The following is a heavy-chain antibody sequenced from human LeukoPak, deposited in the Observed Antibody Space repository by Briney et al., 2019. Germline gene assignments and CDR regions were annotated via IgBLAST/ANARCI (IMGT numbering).Heavy chain of an antibody. CDR2: INHSGST. D-gene: IGHD3-22*01. CDR3: ARGLSYYEP. J-gene: IGHJ5*02. CDR1: GGSFSGYY. V-gene: IGHV4-34*01. Sequence: PSETLSLTCAVYGGSFSGYYWSWIRQPPGKGLEWIGEINHSGSTNYNPSLKSRVTISVDTSKYQFSLKLSSVTAADTAVYYCARGLSYYEPWGQGTLVTVSS.